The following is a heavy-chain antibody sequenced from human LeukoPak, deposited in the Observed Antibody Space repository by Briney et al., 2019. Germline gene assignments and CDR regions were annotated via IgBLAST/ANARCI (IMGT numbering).Heavy chain of an antibody. Sequence: KPSETLSLTCTVSGGSISSSSYYWGWIRQPPGKGLEWIGSIYYSGSTYYNPSLKSRVTISVDTSKNQFSLKLSSVTAADTAVYYCARFHTSGYYRHFDFWGQGTLVTVSS. V-gene: IGHV4-39*01. CDR1: GGSISSSSYY. J-gene: IGHJ4*02. CDR3: ARFHTSGYYRHFDF. CDR2: IYYSGST. D-gene: IGHD3-22*01.